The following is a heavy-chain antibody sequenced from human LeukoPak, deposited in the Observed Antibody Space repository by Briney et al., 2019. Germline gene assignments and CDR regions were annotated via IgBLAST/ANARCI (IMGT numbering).Heavy chain of an antibody. D-gene: IGHD6-6*01. J-gene: IGHJ3*02. CDR3: ARRKGYSSSSRGAFDI. Sequence: GESLKISCTASGYSFNFYWIGWVRQMPGKGLEWMGVIYPGDSDTTYSPSFQGQVTISADKSISTAYLQWSSLKASDTAMYYCARRKGYSSSSRGAFDIWGQGTMVTVSS. CDR2: IYPGDSDT. V-gene: IGHV5-51*01. CDR1: GYSFNFYW.